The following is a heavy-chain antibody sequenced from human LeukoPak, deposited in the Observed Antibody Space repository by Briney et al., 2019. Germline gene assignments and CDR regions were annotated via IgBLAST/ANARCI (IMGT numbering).Heavy chain of an antibody. CDR1: GFTFSDYY. J-gene: IGHJ5*02. V-gene: IGHV3-11*04. CDR2: VSQSGSTI. Sequence: GGSLRLSCTASGFTFSDYYMSWIRQGPGKGLEWISYVSQSGSTIYYADSVKGRFSISRDNGKNSLYLQMNSLRAEDTAVYYCARVARGVINWFDPWGQGTLVTVSS. D-gene: IGHD3-10*01. CDR3: ARVARGVINWFDP.